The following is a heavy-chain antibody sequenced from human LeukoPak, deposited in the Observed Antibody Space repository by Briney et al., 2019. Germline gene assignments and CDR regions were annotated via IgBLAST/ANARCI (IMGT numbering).Heavy chain of an antibody. CDR3: ARDLRKYCSSTSCYWIWFDP. CDR2: MNPNSGGT. J-gene: IGHJ5*02. Sequence: ASVKVSCKASGYTFTGYYMHWVRQAPGQGLEWLGWMNPNSGGTNYAQKFQGRVTMTRDTSISTAYMELSRLRSDDTAVYCCARDLRKYCSSTSCYWIWFDPWGQGTLVTVSS. CDR1: GYTFTGYY. V-gene: IGHV1-2*02. D-gene: IGHD2-2*01.